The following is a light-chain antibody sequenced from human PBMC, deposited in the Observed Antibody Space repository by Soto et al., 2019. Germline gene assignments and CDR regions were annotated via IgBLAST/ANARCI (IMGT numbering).Light chain of an antibody. J-gene: IGKJ1*01. CDR3: QQYNNWLWT. V-gene: IGKV3-15*01. CDR2: GAS. Sequence: EIVMTQSPATVSVSPGERATLSCRVSLSINSNLVWYQQKPGQAPRLLIYGASTRATGIPARFSGSGSGTDFTLTISILQSEDFALYYCQQYNNWLWTFGRGTRVEIK. CDR1: LSINSN.